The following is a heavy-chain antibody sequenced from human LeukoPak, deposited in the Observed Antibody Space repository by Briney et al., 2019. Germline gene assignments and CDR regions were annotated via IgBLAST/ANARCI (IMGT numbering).Heavy chain of an antibody. CDR1: GYTFTGYY. D-gene: IGHD2-15*01. CDR3: ARGCSGGSCPLGYFDL. J-gene: IGHJ2*01. Sequence: GASVTVSCKASGYTFTGYYMHWVRQAPGHGLEWMGWINPNSGGTNYAQKFQGRVTMTTDTSISTAYMELSRLRSDDTADTAIYYCARGCSGGSCPLGYFDLWGRGTLVTVSS. CDR2: INPNSGGT. V-gene: IGHV1-2*02.